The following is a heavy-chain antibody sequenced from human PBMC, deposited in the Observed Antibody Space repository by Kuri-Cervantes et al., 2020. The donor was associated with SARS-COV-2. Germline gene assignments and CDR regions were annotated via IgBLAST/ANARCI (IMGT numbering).Heavy chain of an antibody. D-gene: IGHD1-1*01. V-gene: IGHV4-59*11. Sequence: SETLSLTCTVSGGSISTHHWSWIRQPPGEGLEWIGNIFHSGSTKYSPAHRSRVTISVDTSKNQFSLKLSSVTAADTAVYYCARLSDWNDGASRLLGYYYGMDVWGQGTTVTVSS. CDR3: ARLSDWNDGASRLLGYYYGMDV. CDR2: IFHSGST. J-gene: IGHJ6*02. CDR1: GGSISTHH.